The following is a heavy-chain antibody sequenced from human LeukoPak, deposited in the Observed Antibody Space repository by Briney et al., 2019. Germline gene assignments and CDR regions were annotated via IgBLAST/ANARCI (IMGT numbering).Heavy chain of an antibody. CDR2: ISGSGSGGST. V-gene: IGHV3-23*01. CDR1: GFTFSSYA. D-gene: IGHD2-15*01. CDR3: AKQGCSGGSCYFDY. Sequence: GRSLRLSCAASGFTFSSYAMSWVRQAPGKGLEWVSGISGSGSGGSTYYADSVKGRFTISRDNSKNTLYLQMNSLRAEDTAVYYCAKQGCSGGSCYFDYWGQGTLVTVSS. J-gene: IGHJ4*02.